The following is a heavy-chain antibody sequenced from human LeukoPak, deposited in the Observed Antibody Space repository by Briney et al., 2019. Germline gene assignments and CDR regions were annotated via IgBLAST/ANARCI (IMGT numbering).Heavy chain of an antibody. CDR2: IYYSGST. J-gene: IGHJ4*02. CDR1: GGSISSSCYY. CDR3: ARGNILTGYYTLYYVDS. V-gene: IGHV4-39*01. D-gene: IGHD3-9*01. Sequence: SETLSLTCTVSGGSISSSCYYWGWIRQPPGKGLEWIGSIYYSGSTYYRPSLKSRVTISADMSTNQFSLKLNSVTTTDTAVYYCARGNILTGYYTLYYVDSWGQGTLVTVSS.